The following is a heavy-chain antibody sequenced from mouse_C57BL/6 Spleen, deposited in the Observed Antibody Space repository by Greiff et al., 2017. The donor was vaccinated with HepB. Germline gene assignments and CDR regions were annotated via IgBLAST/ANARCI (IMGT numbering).Heavy chain of an antibody. Sequence: VQLQQSGAELVKPGASVKLSCKASGYTFTSYWMQWVKQRPGQGLEWIGEIDPSDSYTNYNQKFKGKATLTVDTSSSTAYMQLSSLTSEESAVYYCARRDGNYGGYFDVWGTGTTVTVSS. CDR2: IDPSDSYT. CDR1: GYTFTSYW. D-gene: IGHD2-1*01. J-gene: IGHJ1*03. V-gene: IGHV1-50*01. CDR3: ARRDGNYGGYFDV.